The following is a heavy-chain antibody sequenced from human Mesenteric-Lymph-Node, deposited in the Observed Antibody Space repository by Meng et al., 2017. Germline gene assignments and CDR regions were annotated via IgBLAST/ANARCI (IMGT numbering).Heavy chain of an antibody. Sequence: ASVKVSCKASGYTFTGYYMHWVRQAPGQGLEWMGWINPNSGGTNYAQKFQGRVTMTRDTSISTAYMELSRLRSDDTAVYYCASYSVVVAATPAIFWHYYYYGMDVWGQGTTVTVSS. CDR2: INPNSGGT. V-gene: IGHV1-2*02. J-gene: IGHJ6*02. D-gene: IGHD2-15*01. CDR1: GYTFTGYY. CDR3: ASYSVVVAATPAIFWHYYYYGMDV.